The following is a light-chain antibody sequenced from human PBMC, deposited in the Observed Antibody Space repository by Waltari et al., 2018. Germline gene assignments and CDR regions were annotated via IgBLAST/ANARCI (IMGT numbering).Light chain of an antibody. CDR3: GTWDSSLVYV. CDR1: SSNVGTNY. V-gene: IGLV1-51*02. CDR2: ETN. J-gene: IGLJ1*01. Sequence: QSVLTQPPSVSAAPGQKVTISCSGSSSNVGTNYVSWYQHLPGTAPKLLISETNKRASGFPDRVSGSRSGTSDTRVITGLQTGDEADYYCGTWDSSLVYVFGTGTKVTVL.